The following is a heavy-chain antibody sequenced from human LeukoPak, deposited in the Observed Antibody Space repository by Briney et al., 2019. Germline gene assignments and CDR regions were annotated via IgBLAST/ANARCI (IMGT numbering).Heavy chain of an antibody. CDR2: IFWNDVK. CDR3: AQRAGSGVWGTFDP. Sequence: SGPTLVNPTQTLTLTCTFSGFSLSTSGVGVGWIRQPPGKALEWLALIFWNDVKRYNPSLKIRLTITRDTSKNQVVLSMTNMDPADTATYYCAQRAGSGVWGTFDPWSQGTLVTVSS. J-gene: IGHJ5*02. D-gene: IGHD3-16*01. CDR1: GFSLSTSGVG. V-gene: IGHV2-5*01.